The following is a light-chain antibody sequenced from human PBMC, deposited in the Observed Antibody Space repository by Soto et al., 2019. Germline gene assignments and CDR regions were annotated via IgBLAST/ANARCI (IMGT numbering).Light chain of an antibody. CDR2: RNN. J-gene: IGLJ1*01. CDR1: SPNIGSNY. Sequence: QSVLTQPPSAPGTPGQRVTISCSGSSPNIGSNYVYWYQQLPGTAPKLLIYRNNQRPSGVPDRFSGSKSGTSASLAISGLRSEDEADYYCAAWDDSLSVLFGTGTKVTVL. V-gene: IGLV1-47*01. CDR3: AAWDDSLSVL.